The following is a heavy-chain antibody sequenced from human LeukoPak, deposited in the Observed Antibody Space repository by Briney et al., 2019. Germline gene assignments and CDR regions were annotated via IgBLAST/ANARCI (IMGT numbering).Heavy chain of an antibody. CDR3: AREFVRGYGMDV. Sequence: PGSSLRLSCEASGFSLSGYGMHWVRQAAGKGLEWVALIWSAGTNEFYADAVEGRFTISRDNSKNIVHLHMISLLGDDTALYDCAREFVRGYGMDVWGQGTTVTVSS. CDR1: GFSLSGYG. V-gene: IGHV3-33*01. D-gene: IGHD3-10*02. CDR2: IWSAGTNE. J-gene: IGHJ6*02.